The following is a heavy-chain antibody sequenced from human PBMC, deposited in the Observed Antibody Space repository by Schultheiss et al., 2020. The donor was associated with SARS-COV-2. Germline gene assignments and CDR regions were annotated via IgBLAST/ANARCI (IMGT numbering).Heavy chain of an antibody. CDR1: GFTFSSYV. Sequence: GGSLRLSCAASGFTFSSYVMSWVRQAPGKGLEWVSAISGSGGSTYYADSVKGRFTISRDNSKNTLYLQMNSLRAEDTAVYYCARWGGSYFNAFDIWGQGTMVTVSS. D-gene: IGHD1-26*01. J-gene: IGHJ3*02. CDR2: ISGSGGST. CDR3: ARWGGSYFNAFDI. V-gene: IGHV3-23*01.